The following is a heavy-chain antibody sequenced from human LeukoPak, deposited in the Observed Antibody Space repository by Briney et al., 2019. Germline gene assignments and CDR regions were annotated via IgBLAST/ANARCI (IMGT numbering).Heavy chain of an antibody. CDR1: GFAFSSYG. D-gene: IGHD6-13*01. CDR2: IHYDSSTE. CDR3: ARYRAAGTWRFFDY. J-gene: IGHJ4*02. Sequence: GGSLRLSCAASGFAFSSYGMHWVRQAPGKGLEWVAYIHYDSSTEDYADSVKGRFTISRDNAKNSLYLQMNSLRAEDTAVYYCARYRAAGTWRFFDYWGQGTLVTVSS. V-gene: IGHV3-30*02.